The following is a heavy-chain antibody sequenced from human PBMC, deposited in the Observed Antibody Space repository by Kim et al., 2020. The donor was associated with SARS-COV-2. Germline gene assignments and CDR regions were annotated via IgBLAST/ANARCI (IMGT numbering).Heavy chain of an antibody. J-gene: IGHJ3*02. Sequence: GRFTISRDNAKNSLYLQMNSLRDEDTAVYYCARDRRITMIVVVPPGAFDIWGQGTMVTVSS. CDR3: ARDRRITMIVVVPPGAFDI. D-gene: IGHD3-22*01. V-gene: IGHV3-48*02.